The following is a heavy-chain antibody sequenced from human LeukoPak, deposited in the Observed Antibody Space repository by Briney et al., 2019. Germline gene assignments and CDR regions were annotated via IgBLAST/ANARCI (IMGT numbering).Heavy chain of an antibody. CDR2: IKQDGSEK. V-gene: IGHV3-7*01. CDR1: GSTFSSYA. CDR3: ARGPIWFGELSPPGDY. J-gene: IGHJ4*02. Sequence: GGSLRLPCAASGSTFSSYAMSWVRQAPGKGLEWVANIKQDGSEKYYVDSVKGRFTISRDNAKNSLYLQMNSLRAEDTAVYYCARGPIWFGELSPPGDYWGQGTLVTVSS. D-gene: IGHD3-10*01.